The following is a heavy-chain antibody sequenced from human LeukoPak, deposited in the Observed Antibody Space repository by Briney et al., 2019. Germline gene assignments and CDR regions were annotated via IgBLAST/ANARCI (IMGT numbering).Heavy chain of an antibody. V-gene: IGHV3-9*01. Sequence: GGSLRLSCAASGFTFDDYAMPWFRQAPGKGLEWVSGISWNSGSIGYADSVKGRFTISRDNAKNSLYLQMNSLRAEDTALYYCAKDSDYYDSLDYWGQGTLVTVSS. CDR1: GFTFDDYA. CDR3: AKDSDYYDSLDY. D-gene: IGHD3-22*01. J-gene: IGHJ4*02. CDR2: ISWNSGSI.